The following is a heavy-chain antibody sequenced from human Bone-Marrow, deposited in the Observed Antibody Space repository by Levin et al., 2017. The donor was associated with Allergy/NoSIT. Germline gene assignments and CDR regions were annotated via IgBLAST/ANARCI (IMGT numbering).Heavy chain of an antibody. CDR1: GFTFSGQA. CDR3: ATAPGVAVAANNWYFAY. CDR2: TSHDEGNK. D-gene: IGHD6-19*01. Sequence: GGSLRLSCVASGFTFSGQAMHWVRQAPGKGLEWVAATSHDEGNKYYADSVKGRFTISRDNSKNTLFLQMNSLRAEDTAVYYCATAPGVAVAANNWYFAYWGQGTLVTVSS. J-gene: IGHJ4*02. V-gene: IGHV3-30-3*01.